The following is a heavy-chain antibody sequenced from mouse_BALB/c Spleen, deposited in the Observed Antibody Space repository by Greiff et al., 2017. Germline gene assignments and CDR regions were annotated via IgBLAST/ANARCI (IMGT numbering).Heavy chain of an antibody. CDR2: IDPSDSET. D-gene: IGHD2-1*01. Sequence: QVQLQQSGPQLVRPGASVKISCKASGYSFTSYWMHWVKQRPGQGLEWIGMIDPSDSETRLNQKFKDKATLTVDKSSSTAYMQLSSPTSEDSAVYYCIYYDNYLGCDYWGQGTTLTGSS. V-gene: IGHV1S127*01. CDR1: GYSFTSYW. CDR3: IYYDNYLGCDY. J-gene: IGHJ2*01.